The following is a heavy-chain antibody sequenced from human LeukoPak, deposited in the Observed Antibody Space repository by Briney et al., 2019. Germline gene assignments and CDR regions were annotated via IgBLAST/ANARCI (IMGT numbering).Heavy chain of an antibody. CDR1: GGSISGYY. Sequence: PSETLSLTCTVSGGSISGYYWSWIRQPPGKGLEWIGEINHSGSTNYNPSLKSRVTISVDTSMNQFSLKLSSVTAADTAVYYCARGRGNYGRYYFDYWGQGTLVTVSS. CDR3: ARGRGNYGRYYFDY. D-gene: IGHD1-7*01. CDR2: INHSGST. J-gene: IGHJ4*02. V-gene: IGHV4-34*01.